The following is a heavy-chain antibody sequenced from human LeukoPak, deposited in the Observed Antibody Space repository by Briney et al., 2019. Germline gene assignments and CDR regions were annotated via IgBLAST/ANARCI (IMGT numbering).Heavy chain of an antibody. V-gene: IGHV4-59*01. J-gene: IGHJ5*02. Sequence: SETLSLTCTVSGGSISSYYWSWIRQPPGKGLEWIGYIYYSGSTNYNPSLKSRVTISVDTSKNQFSLKLSSVTAADTAVYYCARAITTGTTSSPWFDPWGQGTLVTVSS. CDR2: IYYSGST. CDR1: GGSISSYY. D-gene: IGHD1-1*01. CDR3: ARAITTGTTSSPWFDP.